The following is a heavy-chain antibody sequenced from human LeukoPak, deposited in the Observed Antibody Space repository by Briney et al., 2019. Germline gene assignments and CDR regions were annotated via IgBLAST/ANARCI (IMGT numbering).Heavy chain of an antibody. J-gene: IGHJ5*02. V-gene: IGHV4-59*01. D-gene: IGHD3-22*01. CDR3: ARVGYYYDSSGPNWFDP. CDR2: IYYSGST. CDR1: GGSISSYY. Sequence: SETLSLTCTVSGGSISSYYWSWIRQPPGKGLEWIGYIYYSGSTNYNPSLRSRVTISVDTSKNQFSLKLSSETAADTAVYYCARVGYYYDSSGPNWFDPWGQGTLVTVSS.